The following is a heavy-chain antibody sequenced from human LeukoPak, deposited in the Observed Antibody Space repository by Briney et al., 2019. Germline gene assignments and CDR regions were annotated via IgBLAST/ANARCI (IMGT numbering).Heavy chain of an antibody. Sequence: PSETLSLTCTVSGYSISSGYYWGWIRPPPGKGLEWIGSIYHSGSTYYNPSLKSRVTISVDTSKNQFSLKLSSVAAADTAVYYCARGGYGGNPHFDYWGQGTLVTVSS. V-gene: IGHV4-38-2*02. CDR3: ARGGYGGNPHFDY. CDR2: IYHSGST. CDR1: GYSISSGYY. J-gene: IGHJ4*02. D-gene: IGHD4-23*01.